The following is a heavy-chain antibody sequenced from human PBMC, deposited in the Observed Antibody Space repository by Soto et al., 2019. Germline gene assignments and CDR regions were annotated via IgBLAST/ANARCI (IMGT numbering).Heavy chain of an antibody. D-gene: IGHD1-26*01. CDR1: GFTFSDHY. CDR3: ARLSGNYYPDY. J-gene: IGHJ4*02. CDR2: TGNKANSYTT. Sequence: EVQLVESGGGLVQPGGSLRLSCAASGFTFSDHYMDWVRQAPGKGLEWDGRTGNKANSYTTEYAASVKGRFTISRDDSKNSLYLQMNSLKTEDTAVYYCARLSGNYYPDYWGQGTLVTVSS. V-gene: IGHV3-72*01.